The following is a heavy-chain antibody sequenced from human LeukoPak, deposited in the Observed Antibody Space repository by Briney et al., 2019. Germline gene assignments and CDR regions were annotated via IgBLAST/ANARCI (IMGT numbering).Heavy chain of an antibody. D-gene: IGHD4-11*01. CDR2: IIPIFGTA. CDR3: VRANDYTNPRGDY. J-gene: IGHJ4*02. Sequence: SVKVSCKASGGTFGTSVISWVRQAPGQGLEWMGEIIPIFGTASYAQKFQGRVTITADESTTTAYMELSSLRSEDTAVYYCVRANDYTNPRGDYWGQGTLVTVSS. V-gene: IGHV1-69*01. CDR1: GGTFGTSV.